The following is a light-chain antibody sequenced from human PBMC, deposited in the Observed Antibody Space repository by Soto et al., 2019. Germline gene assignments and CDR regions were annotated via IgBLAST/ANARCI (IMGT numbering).Light chain of an antibody. CDR2: GAS. CDR1: QSVTTSY. V-gene: IGKV3-20*01. CDR3: QQYGSSSPT. J-gene: IGKJ3*01. Sequence: EIVLTQSPGTLSLSAGERATVSCRASQSVTTSYLAWYQQKPGKAPRLLIYGASSRAAGIPDRFSGSGSRTDFALTISCLEPEDFAAYYCQQYGSSSPTCGPGTKVDIK.